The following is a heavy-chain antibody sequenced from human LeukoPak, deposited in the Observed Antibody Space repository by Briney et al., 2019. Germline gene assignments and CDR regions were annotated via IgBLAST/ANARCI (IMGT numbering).Heavy chain of an antibody. D-gene: IGHD6-6*01. V-gene: IGHV4-4*07. Sequence: SGTLSLTCSVSLGSISSYYWSWIRQPAGKGLEWIGRIYSNGSTNYNPSLKSRVTMSVDMFKNHFSLRLSSVTAADTAVYYCARRQLVRFYFDYWGQGTLVTVSS. CDR1: LGSISSYY. J-gene: IGHJ4*02. CDR2: IYSNGST. CDR3: ARRQLVRFYFDY.